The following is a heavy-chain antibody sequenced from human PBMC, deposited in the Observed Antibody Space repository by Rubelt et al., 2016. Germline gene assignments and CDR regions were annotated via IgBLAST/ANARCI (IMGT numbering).Heavy chain of an antibody. Sequence: ASGFTFSDYYMSWIRQAPGKGLEWVSYISSSGSTIYYADSVKGRFTISRDNSKNTLYLQMNSLRAEDTAVYYCAGSIAAAGTQWDYWGQGTLVTVSS. D-gene: IGHD6-13*01. V-gene: IGHV3-11*04. J-gene: IGHJ4*02. CDR1: GFTFSDYY. CDR2: ISSSGSTI. CDR3: AGSIAAAGTQWDY.